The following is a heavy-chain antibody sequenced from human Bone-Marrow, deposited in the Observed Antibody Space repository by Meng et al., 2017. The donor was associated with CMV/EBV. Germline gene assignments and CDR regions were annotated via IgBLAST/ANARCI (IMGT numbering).Heavy chain of an antibody. D-gene: IGHD3-10*01. CDR2: IKQDGSEK. Sequence: GGSLRLSCAASGFTFSSYWMSWVRQAPGKGLEWVANIKQDGSEKYYVDSVKGRLTISRDNAKNSLYLQMNSLRAEDTAVYYCARGSFRVQTLYWGQGTLVTVSS. J-gene: IGHJ4*02. V-gene: IGHV3-7*01. CDR1: GFTFSSYW. CDR3: ARGSFRVQTLY.